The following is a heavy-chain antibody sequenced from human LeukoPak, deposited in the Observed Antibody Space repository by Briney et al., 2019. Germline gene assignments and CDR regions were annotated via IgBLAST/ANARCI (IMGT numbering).Heavy chain of an antibody. CDR3: AREDDSGTYYGVNY. CDR2: IYSSGST. Sequence: SETLSLTCTVSGGSVSSYSWSWIRQPAGRGLEWIGRIYSSGSTNYNPSLKSRVTISVDKSKNQFSLKLSSVTAADTAVYYCAREDDSGTYYGVNYWGQGTLVIASS. V-gene: IGHV4-4*07. J-gene: IGHJ4*02. D-gene: IGHD1-26*01. CDR1: GGSVSSYS.